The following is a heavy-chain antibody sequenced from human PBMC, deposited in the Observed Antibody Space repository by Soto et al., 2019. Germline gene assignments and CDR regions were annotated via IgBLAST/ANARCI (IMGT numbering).Heavy chain of an antibody. CDR2: IDPSDSHS. CDR1: GYSFTSYW. Sequence: LGESLKISCKGSGYSFTSYWISWVRQMAGKGLEWIGRIDPSDSHSNYSPSFHGHVTVSVDKSISTAYLQWSTLKASDTAMYHCARHSCSSTSCYMYYLYGMEVWGQGTTVTVSS. J-gene: IGHJ6*02. D-gene: IGHD2-2*02. CDR3: ARHSCSSTSCYMYYLYGMEV. V-gene: IGHV5-10-1*01.